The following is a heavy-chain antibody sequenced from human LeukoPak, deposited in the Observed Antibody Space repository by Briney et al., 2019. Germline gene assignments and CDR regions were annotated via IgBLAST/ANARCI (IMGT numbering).Heavy chain of an antibody. CDR3: ARDILTGYFDY. Sequence: GGSLRLSCAASGFSFSTYTINWVRQAPGKGRGWVSSIISSGSNMYYADSVKGRFTISRDNAKNSLYLQMNSLRDEDTAVYFCARDILTGYFDYWGQGTLVTVSS. V-gene: IGHV3-48*02. J-gene: IGHJ4*02. CDR2: IISSGSNM. D-gene: IGHD3-9*01. CDR1: GFSFSTYT.